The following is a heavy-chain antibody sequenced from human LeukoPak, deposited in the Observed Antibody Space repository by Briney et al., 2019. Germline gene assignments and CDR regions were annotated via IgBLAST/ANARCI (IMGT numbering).Heavy chain of an antibody. Sequence: GGSLRLSCVASGFTFRIHAMSWVRQAPGKGLEWVSSISSSSSYIYYADSVKGRFTISRDNAKNSLYLQMNSLRAEDTAVYYCARGALDYWGQGTLVTVSS. J-gene: IGHJ4*02. CDR2: ISSSSSYI. V-gene: IGHV3-21*01. CDR1: GFTFRIHA. CDR3: ARGALDY.